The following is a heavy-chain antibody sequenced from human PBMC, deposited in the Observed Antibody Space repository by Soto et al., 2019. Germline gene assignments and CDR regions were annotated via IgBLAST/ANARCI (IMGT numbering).Heavy chain of an antibody. Sequence: GGSLRLSCAASGFTFSNAWMSWVRQAPGKGLEWVGRIKSKTDGGTTDYAAPVKGRFTISRDDSKNTLYLQMNSLKTEDTAVYYCTALVLLWFGESPYYFDYWGQGTLVTVSS. D-gene: IGHD3-10*01. CDR1: GFTFSNAW. CDR3: TALVLLWFGESPYYFDY. CDR2: IKSKTDGGTT. J-gene: IGHJ4*02. V-gene: IGHV3-15*01.